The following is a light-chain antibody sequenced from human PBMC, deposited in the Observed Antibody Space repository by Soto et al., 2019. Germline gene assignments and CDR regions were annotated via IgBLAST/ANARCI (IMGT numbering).Light chain of an antibody. Sequence: DIQMTQSPSTLSASVGDRVTITCRASQSINNWLAWYQQKPGKAPKLLIYGASSLESGVPLRFSGSGSGTEFTITISSLQPDDFESYYCQQYKSDYTFGQGTKLEI. J-gene: IGKJ2*01. CDR3: QQYKSDYT. CDR1: QSINNW. V-gene: IGKV1-5*01. CDR2: GAS.